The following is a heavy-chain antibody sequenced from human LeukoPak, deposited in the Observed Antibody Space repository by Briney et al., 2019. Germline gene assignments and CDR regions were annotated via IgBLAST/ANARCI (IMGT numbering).Heavy chain of an antibody. CDR3: ARDMSPWESRNPDAFDI. CDR2: IYSGGST. Sequence: GGSLRLSCAASGFTFSVYEMNWVRQAPGKGLEWVSVIYSGGSTYYVDSVKGRFTISRDNSKNTLYLQMNSLRAEDTAVYYCARDMSPWESRNPDAFDIWGQGTMVTVSS. V-gene: IGHV3-53*01. CDR1: GFTFSVYE. D-gene: IGHD1-26*01. J-gene: IGHJ3*02.